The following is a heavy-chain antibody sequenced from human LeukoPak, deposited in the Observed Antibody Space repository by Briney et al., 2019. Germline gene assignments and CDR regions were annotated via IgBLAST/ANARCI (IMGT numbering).Heavy chain of an antibody. J-gene: IGHJ4*02. D-gene: IGHD6-19*01. CDR2: IIPILGIA. Sequence: SVKVSCKASGGTFSSYAISWVRQAPGQGLEWMGRIIPILGIANYAQKFQGRVTITADKSMSTAYMELSSLRSEDTAVYYCARGSSGWSSDYWGQGTLVTVSS. V-gene: IGHV1-69*04. CDR3: ARGSSGWSSDY. CDR1: GGTFSSYA.